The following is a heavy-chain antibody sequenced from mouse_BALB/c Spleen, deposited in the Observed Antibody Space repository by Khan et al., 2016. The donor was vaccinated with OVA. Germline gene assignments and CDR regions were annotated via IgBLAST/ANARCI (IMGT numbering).Heavy chain of an antibody. CDR3: ARAGDGAFAY. CDR2: IFPGNSYT. J-gene: IGHJ3*01. V-gene: IGHV1-5*01. D-gene: IGHD2-13*01. Sequence: EVQLQESGTVLARPGASVKMSCKASGYIFTNYWIHWVKQRPGQDLEWIGGIFPGNSYTDYNQKFKDKAKLTADTSASTAYMELSSLSTEDSAVYYCARAGDGAFAYWGQGALVTVSP. CDR1: GYIFTNYW.